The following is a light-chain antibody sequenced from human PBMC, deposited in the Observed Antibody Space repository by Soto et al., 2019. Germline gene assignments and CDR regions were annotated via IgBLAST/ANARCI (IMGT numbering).Light chain of an antibody. J-gene: IGKJ4*01. V-gene: IGKV3D-15*01. CDR2: GAS. CDR3: QQYTNWPPLT. Sequence: EIGMTQSPATLSVSKGERATLSCRASQSGSSNLAWYQQKPGQAPRLLIYGASSRATGIPDRFSGSGSGTDFTLTISRLEPEDFAVYYCQQYTNWPPLTFGGRTKVAIK. CDR1: QSGSSN.